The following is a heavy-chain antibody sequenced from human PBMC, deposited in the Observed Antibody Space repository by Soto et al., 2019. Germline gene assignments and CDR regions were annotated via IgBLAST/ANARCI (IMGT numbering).Heavy chain of an antibody. J-gene: IGHJ4*02. D-gene: IGHD3-3*01. V-gene: IGHV3-49*03. CDR1: VFAFGDYG. CDR2: IRAKGYGGTT. CDR3: SRAGANYNFWSGYYFGY. Sequence: LRLSCRGAVFAFGDYGMTWLRQAPGKGLEWVGLIRAKGYGGTTEYAASVKGRFTISRDDSKSVAYLQMNGLKTEDTAVYYCSRAGANYNFWSGYYFGYWGRGTLVTVSS.